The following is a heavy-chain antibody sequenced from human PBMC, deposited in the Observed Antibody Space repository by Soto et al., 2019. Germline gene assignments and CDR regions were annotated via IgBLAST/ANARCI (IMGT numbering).Heavy chain of an antibody. V-gene: IGHV1-46*01. CDR3: ARDLAAFDY. J-gene: IGHJ4*02. Sequence: ASVKVSCKASGYTFTNYYIHWVRQAPGQGLEWMGIINPTGGSTNYAQKFQGRVTLTMDTSTSTVYMELSSLRFEDTAVYYCARDLAAFDYWGQGTLVTVSS. D-gene: IGHD6-13*01. CDR2: INPTGGST. CDR1: GYTFTNYY.